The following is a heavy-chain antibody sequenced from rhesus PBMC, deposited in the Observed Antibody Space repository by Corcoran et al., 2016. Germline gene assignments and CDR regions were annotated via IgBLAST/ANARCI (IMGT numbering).Heavy chain of an antibody. CDR2: IYWDDDK. J-gene: IGHJ4*01. D-gene: IGHD4-23*01. Sequence: QVTLKESGPALVKPTQTLTLTCTFSGFSLRTSGMCVGWIRQPPGKALEWLASIYWDDDKYYSTSLKSRLTSSKDTSKNQVVLTMTNMDPVDTATYYCARVQGRTVTTYFDYWGQGVLVTVSS. CDR1: GFSLRTSGMC. V-gene: IGHV2S1*01. CDR3: ARVQGRTVTTYFDY.